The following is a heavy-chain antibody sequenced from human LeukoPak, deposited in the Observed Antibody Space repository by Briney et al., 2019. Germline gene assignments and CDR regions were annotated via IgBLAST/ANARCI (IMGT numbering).Heavy chain of an antibody. D-gene: IGHD3-10*01. J-gene: IGHJ5*02. Sequence: SETLSLTCTVSGYSISSGYYWVWIRQPPGKGLEWIGSIYRSGSTNYNPSLKSRVTISVDTSKNQFSLKLSSVTAADTAVYYCARHAPYDYGSGSYRNWFDPWGQGTLVTVSS. V-gene: IGHV4-38-2*02. CDR3: ARHAPYDYGSGSYRNWFDP. CDR1: GYSISSGYY. CDR2: IYRSGST.